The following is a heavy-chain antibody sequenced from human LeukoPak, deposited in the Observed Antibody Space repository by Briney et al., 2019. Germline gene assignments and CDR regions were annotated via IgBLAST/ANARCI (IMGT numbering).Heavy chain of an antibody. CDR3: AKKKGSGRYLHYSMDV. CDR2: ITGSGGGT. V-gene: IGHV3-23*01. D-gene: IGHD2/OR15-2a*01. Sequence: GGALRLSCAASGLTFSNFAMSWVRQAPGKGLEWVSMITGSGGGTFYADSVKGRFTISRDNSRDTLYPQMSSLRADDAAVYYCAKKKGSGRYLHYSMDVWGKGTTVTVSS. J-gene: IGHJ6*03. CDR1: GLTFSNFA.